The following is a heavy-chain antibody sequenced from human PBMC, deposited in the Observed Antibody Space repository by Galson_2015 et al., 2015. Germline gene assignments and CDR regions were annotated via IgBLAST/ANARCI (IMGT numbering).Heavy chain of an antibody. Sequence: SLRLSCGASGFTFSSYRMNWVRQAPGKGREGVSSISSRSSYIYYADSVTGRFTISRDNANNSLYLQMNSLRAEGTAVYYCARPTEPTYYYESGAFVIWGQGTMVTVSS. D-gene: IGHD3-22*01. CDR2: ISSRSSYI. CDR1: GFTFSSYR. CDR3: ARPTEPTYYYESGAFVI. J-gene: IGHJ3*02. V-gene: IGHV3-21*01.